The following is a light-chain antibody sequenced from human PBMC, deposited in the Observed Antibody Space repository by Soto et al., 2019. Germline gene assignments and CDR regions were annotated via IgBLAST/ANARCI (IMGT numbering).Light chain of an antibody. CDR1: SRDIGGFNY. J-gene: IGLJ2*01. Sequence: QSALTQPASVSGSLGQSITISCTGTSRDIGGFNYVSWYQQHPGKAPKLMIYDVNYRPSGVSDRFSASKSDNTASPTISGLQAEDEADYYCTSYSSSSTLVLFGGGTKVTVL. CDR2: DVN. CDR3: TSYSSSSTLVL. V-gene: IGLV2-14*01.